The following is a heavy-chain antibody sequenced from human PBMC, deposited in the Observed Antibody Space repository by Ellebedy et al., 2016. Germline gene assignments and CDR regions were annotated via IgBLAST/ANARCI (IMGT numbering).Heavy chain of an antibody. D-gene: IGHD6-19*01. J-gene: IGHJ4*02. V-gene: IGHV4-61*05. Sequence: SETLSLXCSVSDDSISSRSYYWGWIRQSPGKGLEWIGNFYHNGNNNLNSSLMSRVSISVDKAKRQFSLKLYSVTAADTALYYCARAKAGTYIQPFDSWGQGTLVTVSS. CDR2: FYHNGNN. CDR3: ARAKAGTYIQPFDS. CDR1: DDSISSRSYY.